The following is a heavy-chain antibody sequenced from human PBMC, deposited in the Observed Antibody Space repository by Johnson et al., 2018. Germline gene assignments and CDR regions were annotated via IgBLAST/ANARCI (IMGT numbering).Heavy chain of an antibody. Sequence: QVQLQQWGAGLLKPSETLSLTCAVYGGSFSGYYWSWIRQPPGKGLEWIGEINHSGSTNYNPSLKRRVPISVDTSKNQFSLKLSSVTAADTAVYYCARVMAAAGYYYYYYMDVWGKGTTVTVSS. V-gene: IGHV4-34*01. J-gene: IGHJ6*03. D-gene: IGHD6-13*01. CDR3: ARVMAAAGYYYYYYMDV. CDR2: INHSGST. CDR1: GGSFSGYY.